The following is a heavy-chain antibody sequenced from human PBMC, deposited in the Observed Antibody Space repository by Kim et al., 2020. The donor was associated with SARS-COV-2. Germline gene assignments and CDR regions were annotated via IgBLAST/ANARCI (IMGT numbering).Heavy chain of an antibody. V-gene: IGHV7-4-1*02. CDR1: GYTFTSYA. Sequence: ASVKVSCNASGYTFTSYAMTWVRQAPGQGLEWMGWINTNTGNPTYAQVFTGRVVFSLDTSVSTAYLQTSSRKPEDTALDYCARKAYDERMVYWGQGILV. CDR3: ARKAYDERMVY. J-gene: IGHJ4*02. D-gene: IGHD3-10*01. CDR2: INTNTGNP.